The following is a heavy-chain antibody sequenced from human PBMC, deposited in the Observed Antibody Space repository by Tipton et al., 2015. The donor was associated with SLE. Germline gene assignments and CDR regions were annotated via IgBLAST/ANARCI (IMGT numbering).Heavy chain of an antibody. Sequence: GLVKPSETLSLTCAVYGGSFSGYSWSWIRQPPGKGLEWIGYIHYNRDTNYHPSLKSRVTISVDTSKNQLSLKLTSVTAADTAVYYCARGSVVADDFWGQGTLVTVSS. D-gene: IGHD2-15*01. CDR1: GGSFSGYS. CDR2: IHYNRDT. V-gene: IGHV4-59*01. CDR3: ARGSVVADDF. J-gene: IGHJ4*02.